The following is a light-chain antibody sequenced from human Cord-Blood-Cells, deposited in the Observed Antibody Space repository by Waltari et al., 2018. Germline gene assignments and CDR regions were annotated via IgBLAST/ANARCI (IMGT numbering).Light chain of an antibody. CDR3: CSYAGSYTLV. Sequence: QSALTQPRSVSGSPGQSVTISCTGTSSDVGGYNYVSWYQQPPAKAPKLMIYDVSKRPSGVPDRFSGSKSGNTASLTISGLQAEDEADYYCCSYAGSYTLVFGGGTKLTVL. CDR2: DVS. CDR1: SSDVGGYNY. J-gene: IGLJ2*01. V-gene: IGLV2-11*02.